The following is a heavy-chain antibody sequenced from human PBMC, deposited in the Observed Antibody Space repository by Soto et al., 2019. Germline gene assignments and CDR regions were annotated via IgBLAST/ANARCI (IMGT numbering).Heavy chain of an antibody. CDR1: GYSFTNND. CDR3: ARMETFGSLNWFDP. J-gene: IGHJ5*02. D-gene: IGHD3-16*01. CDR2: MNPGSSDT. V-gene: IGHV1-8*01. Sequence: GASVKVSCKASGYSFTNNDVSWVRQATGQGLEWMGWMNPGSSDTGYAQKFQGRVTMTRDISIATAYMELGSLRSDDTAIYYCARMETFGSLNWFDPWGQGTLVTVSS.